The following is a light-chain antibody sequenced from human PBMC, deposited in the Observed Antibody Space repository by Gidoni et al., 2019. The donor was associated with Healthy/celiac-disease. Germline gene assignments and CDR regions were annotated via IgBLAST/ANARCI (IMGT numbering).Light chain of an antibody. V-gene: IGKV1-39*01. CDR2: DAS. J-gene: IGKJ1*01. CDR1: QNISSY. Sequence: DTQMTQSPSSLSASVGDSVTITCRASQNISSYLNWYQQKPGKAPQLLIYDASSLQSGVPSRFSGSGSGTDFTLTISSVQPEDFATYYCKQGNRPPWTFGQGTKVEIK. CDR3: KQGNRPPWT.